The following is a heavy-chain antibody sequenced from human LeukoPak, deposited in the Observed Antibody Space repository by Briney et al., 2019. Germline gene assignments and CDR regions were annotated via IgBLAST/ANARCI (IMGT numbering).Heavy chain of an antibody. CDR3: APGRSSSGSLAFDY. D-gene: IGHD3-22*01. V-gene: IGHV3-23*01. J-gene: IGHJ4*02. Sequence: GGSLRLSCAASGFTFGSYAMSWVRQAPGKGLGWVSAISGSGGSTYYADPVKGRFTISRDNSKNTLYLQMNSLKADDTAIYYCAPGRSSSGSLAFDYWGQGTLVTVSS. CDR2: ISGSGGST. CDR1: GFTFGSYA.